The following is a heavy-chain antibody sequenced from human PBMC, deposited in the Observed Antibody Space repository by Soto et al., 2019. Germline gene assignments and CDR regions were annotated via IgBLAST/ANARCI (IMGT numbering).Heavy chain of an antibody. D-gene: IGHD3-3*01. CDR1: GFSLTTSGVG. CDR2: IYWDDET. J-gene: IGHJ4*02. V-gene: IGHV2-5*02. CDR3: AHRVLRTVFGLVTTTAIYFDF. Sequence: QITLNESGPTVVRPTETLTLTCRFSGFSLTTSGVGVGWIRQSPGKAPEWLALIYWDDETRYSASLKSRLTITKDTSKNQVVLTVSDLDPTDTATYYCAHRVLRTVFGLVTTTAIYFDFWGQGTPVAVSS.